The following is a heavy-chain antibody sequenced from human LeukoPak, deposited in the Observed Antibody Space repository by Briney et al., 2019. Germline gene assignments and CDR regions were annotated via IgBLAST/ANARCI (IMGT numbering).Heavy chain of an antibody. J-gene: IGHJ4*02. Sequence: PSETLSLTCAVSGGSISGSSSYWGWIRQPPGRGLEWIASIYYSGSTYYNPSLKSRVTISVDTSKNQFSLKLSSVTAADTAVYYCARCNSSWYFQGWDYWGQGTLVTVSS. CDR3: ARCNSSWYFQGWDY. CDR1: GGSISGSSSY. D-gene: IGHD6-13*01. V-gene: IGHV4-39*01. CDR2: IYYSGST.